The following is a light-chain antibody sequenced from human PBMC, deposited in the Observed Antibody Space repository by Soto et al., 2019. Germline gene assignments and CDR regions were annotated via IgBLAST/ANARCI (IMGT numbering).Light chain of an antibody. CDR3: QQYNSYSSVA. CDR2: DAS. J-gene: IGKJ1*01. V-gene: IGKV1-5*01. CDR1: QSISSW. Sequence: DIQMTQSPSTLSASVGDRVTITCRASQSISSWLAWYQQKPGKAPKLLIYDASSLGSGVPSRFSGSGSGTEFTLTISSLQPDDFATYYCQQYNSYSSVAFGQGTKV.